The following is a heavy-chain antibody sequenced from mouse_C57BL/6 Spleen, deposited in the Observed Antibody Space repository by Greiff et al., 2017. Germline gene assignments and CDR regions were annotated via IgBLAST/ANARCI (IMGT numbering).Heavy chain of an antibody. V-gene: IGHV1-80*01. J-gene: IGHJ3*01. CDR1: CCAVRSYW. CDR3: ARDDYGSSWAY. D-gene: IGHD1-1*01. Sequence: VQLQQSGAELVPPGASVQISCQASCCAVRSYWLNWVKQRPGKGLEWIGQIYPGDGDTNYNGKFKGKATLTAEKSASTAYMQLSSLTSEDSAVYFCARDDYGSSWAYRGQGTLGTVSA. CDR2: IYPGDGDT.